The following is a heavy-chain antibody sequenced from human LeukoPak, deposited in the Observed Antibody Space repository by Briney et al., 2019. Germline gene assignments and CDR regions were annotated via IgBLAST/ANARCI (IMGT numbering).Heavy chain of an antibody. D-gene: IGHD2-2*01. CDR2: INHSGST. CDR1: GGSFSGYY. V-gene: IGHV4-34*01. Sequence: PSEALSLTCAVYGGSFSGYYWSWIRQPPGKGLEWIGEINHSGSTNYNPSLKSRVTISVDTSKNQFFLKLSSVTAADTAVYYCARGLGCSSTSCSNRYGDVWGKGTTVTVSS. CDR3: ARGLGCSSTSCSNRYGDV. J-gene: IGHJ6*04.